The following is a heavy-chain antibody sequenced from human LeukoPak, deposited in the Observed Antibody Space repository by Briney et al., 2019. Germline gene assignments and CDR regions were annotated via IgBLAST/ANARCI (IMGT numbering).Heavy chain of an antibody. CDR3: VRDLDYYDSSGYPTHFDY. Sequence: ASVTVSCKASGYTFTSYFIRWVRQAPGQGLEWMGIINPGSGTTSYTQKFRDRVTMTRDKSTSTVNMELSGLRSEDTAVYYCVRDLDYYDSSGYPTHFDYWGQGTLVTVSS. V-gene: IGHV1-46*01. D-gene: IGHD3-22*01. CDR1: GYTFTSYF. CDR2: INPGSGTT. J-gene: IGHJ4*02.